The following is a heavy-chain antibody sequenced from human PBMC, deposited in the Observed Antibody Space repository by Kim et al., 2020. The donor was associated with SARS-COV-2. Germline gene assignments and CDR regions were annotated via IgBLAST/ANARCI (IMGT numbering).Heavy chain of an antibody. CDR1: GGSFSGYY. D-gene: IGHD3-16*01. V-gene: IGHV4-34*01. J-gene: IGHJ4*01. CDR3: ARGAWKRYDWAYYFDY. Sequence: SETLSHTCAVYGGSFSGYYWSWIRKPPGKGLEWIGEINHSGSTNYNPSLKSRVTISVDTSKNQFSLKLSSVTASETAVYYCARGAWKRYDWAYYFDYWG. CDR2: INHSGST.